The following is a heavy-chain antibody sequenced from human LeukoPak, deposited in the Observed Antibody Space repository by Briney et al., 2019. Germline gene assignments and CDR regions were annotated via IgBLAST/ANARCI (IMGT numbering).Heavy chain of an antibody. D-gene: IGHD3-16*01. CDR1: GGSISSSSYY. V-gene: IGHV4-39*01. CDR2: IYYSGST. J-gene: IGHJ5*02. Sequence: SETLSPTCTVSGGSISSSSYYWGWIRQPPGKGLEWIGSIYYSGSTYYNPSLKSRVTISVDTSKNQFSLKLSSVTAADTAVYYCARRGRYVWFDPWGQGTLVTVSS. CDR3: ARRGRYVWFDP.